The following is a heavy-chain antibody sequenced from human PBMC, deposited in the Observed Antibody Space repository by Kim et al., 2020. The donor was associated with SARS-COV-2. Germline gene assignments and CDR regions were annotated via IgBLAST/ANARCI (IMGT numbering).Heavy chain of an antibody. D-gene: IGHD3-22*01. CDR3: ARGQGLITMIVVVVGAFDY. V-gene: IGHV4-31*03. CDR2: IYYSGST. J-gene: IGHJ4*02. Sequence: SETLSLTCTVSGGSISSGGYYWSWIRQHPGKGLEWIGYIYYSGSTYYNPSLTSRVTISVDTSKNQFSLKLSSVTAADTAVYYCARGQGLITMIVVVVGAFDYWGQGTLVSVSS. CDR1: GGSISSGGYY.